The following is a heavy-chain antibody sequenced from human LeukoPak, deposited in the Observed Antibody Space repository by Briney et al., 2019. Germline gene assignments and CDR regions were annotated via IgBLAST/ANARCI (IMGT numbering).Heavy chain of an antibody. V-gene: IGHV3-33*05. J-gene: IGHJ3*02. Sequence: GKSLRLSRAAPGFTFSAYGMHWVRQTPGKGLEWLAFISYDGSKRSYADSVKGRFTISRDNSKKTLYLEMNSLRAQDTAVYYCARDGASIFGVVLASDIWGQGTMVTVSS. D-gene: IGHD3-3*01. CDR2: ISYDGSKR. CDR1: GFTFSAYG. CDR3: ARDGASIFGVVLASDI.